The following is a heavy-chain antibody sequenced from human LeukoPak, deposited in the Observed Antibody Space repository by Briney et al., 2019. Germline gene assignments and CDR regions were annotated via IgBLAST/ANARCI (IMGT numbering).Heavy chain of an antibody. CDR3: ASFSGNSLTRM. CDR1: EFTVDGNH. Sequence: GGSLRLSCAVSEFTVDGNHMSWVRQAPGKGLEWVSVIYNDGRTYYADSVRDRFTISRDNSENTLDLQLNRLRVEDTAVYYCASFSGNSLTRMWGQGAMVIVSS. CDR2: IYNDGRT. J-gene: IGHJ3*01. V-gene: IGHV3-66*01. D-gene: IGHD1-26*01.